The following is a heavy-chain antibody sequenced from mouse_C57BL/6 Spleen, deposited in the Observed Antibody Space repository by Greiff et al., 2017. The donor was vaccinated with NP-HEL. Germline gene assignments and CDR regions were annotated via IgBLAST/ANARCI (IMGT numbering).Heavy chain of an antibody. CDR1: GYTFTSYW. Sequence: QVQLQQPGAELVKPGASVKLSCKASGYTFTSYWMQWVKQRPGQGLEWIGEIDPSDSYTNYNQKFKCKATLTVDTSSSTAYMQLSSLTSEDSAVYYCARGDGAWCAYWGQGTLVTVSA. V-gene: IGHV1-50*01. J-gene: IGHJ3*01. CDR3: ARGDGAWCAY. D-gene: IGHD3-3*01. CDR2: IDPSDSYT.